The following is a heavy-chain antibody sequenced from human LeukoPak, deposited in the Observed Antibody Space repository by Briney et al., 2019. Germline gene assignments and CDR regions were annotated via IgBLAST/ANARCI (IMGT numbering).Heavy chain of an antibody. CDR1: GGSITSADYY. D-gene: IGHD2-2*01. J-gene: IGHJ5*02. CDR2: VYTTGST. V-gene: IGHV4-61*02. CDR3: ARIAVVPGARMEQSVPNWIDP. Sequence: SETLSLTCTVSGGSITSADYYWSWIRRPAGKGLEWIGRVYTTGSTNYNVSLKSRLTISLHTSQNQFSLELSSVTAADTAVYYCARIAVVPGARMEQSVPNWIDPWGQGTLVTVSS.